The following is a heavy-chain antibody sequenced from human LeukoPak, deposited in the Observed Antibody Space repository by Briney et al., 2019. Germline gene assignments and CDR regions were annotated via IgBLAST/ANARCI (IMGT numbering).Heavy chain of an antibody. J-gene: IGHJ4*02. D-gene: IGHD3-22*01. CDR2: IYTSGST. CDR3: ARDTTMIVVVTHGVYFDY. Sequence: PSQTLSLTCTVSGGSISSGSYYWSWIRQPAGKGLEWIGRIYTSGSTNYNPSLKSRVTISVDTSKNQFSLKLSSVTAADTAVYYCARDTTMIVVVTHGVYFDYWGQGTLVTVSS. CDR1: GGSISSGSYY. V-gene: IGHV4-61*02.